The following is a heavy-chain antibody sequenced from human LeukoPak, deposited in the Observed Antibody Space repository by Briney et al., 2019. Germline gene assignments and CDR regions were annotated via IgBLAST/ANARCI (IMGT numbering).Heavy chain of an antibody. V-gene: IGHV3-33*06. CDR3: AKDGHTSGYYYFDY. J-gene: IGHJ4*02. CDR1: GFTFRTYG. D-gene: IGHD3-9*01. CDR2: IWSDENNK. Sequence: PGRSLRLSRAASGFTFRTYGIHWVRQAPGKGLEWVAVIWSDENNKQYADSVKGRFTIARDNSRNTVFLQMNSLRDEDTAVYYCAKDGHTSGYYYFDYWGQGTLVTVSS.